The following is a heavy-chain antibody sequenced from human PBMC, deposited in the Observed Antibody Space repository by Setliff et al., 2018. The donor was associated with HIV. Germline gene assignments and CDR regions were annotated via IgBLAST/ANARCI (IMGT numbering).Heavy chain of an antibody. CDR1: GGSFSGYY. Sequence: PSETLSLTCAVYGGSFSGYYWSWIRQSPGKGLEWIGEINHSGSTKYNPSLKSRVTISVDTSKNQFSRKLSSVTAADTAVYYCARGTAYYNFWSGYSQDYYYYMDVWGKGTTVTVSS. V-gene: IGHV4-34*01. CDR3: ARGTAYYNFWSGYSQDYYYYMDV. J-gene: IGHJ6*03. D-gene: IGHD3-3*01. CDR2: INHSGST.